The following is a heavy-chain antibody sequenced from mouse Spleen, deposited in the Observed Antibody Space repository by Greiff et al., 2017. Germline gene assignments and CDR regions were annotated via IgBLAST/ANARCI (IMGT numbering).Heavy chain of an antibody. D-gene: IGHD1-1*01. CDR3: AAGGSWFAY. J-gene: IGHJ3*01. CDR2: IDPEDGDT. Sequence: EVQVVESGAELVRPGASVKLSCTASGFNIKDDYMHWVKQRPEQGLEWIGWIDPEDGDTEYAPKFQGRAPITADTSSNTAFLQLSSLTSEDTAASSCAAGGSWFAYWGQGTLVTVSA. V-gene: IGHV14-4*01. CDR1: GFNIKDDY.